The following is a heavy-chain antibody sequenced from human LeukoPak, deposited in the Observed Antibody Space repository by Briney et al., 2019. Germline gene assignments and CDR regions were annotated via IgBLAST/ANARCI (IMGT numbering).Heavy chain of an antibody. Sequence: GSLRLSCAASGCTFSSYWMSWVRQAPGKGLEWVANIKQDGSEKYYVDSVKGRFTISRDNAKNSLYLQMNSLSAEDTTVYYCARRRAKSGSSGYSYYFDYWGQGTLVTVSS. V-gene: IGHV3-7*01. CDR3: ARRRAKSGSSGYSYYFDY. J-gene: IGHJ4*02. CDR2: IKQDGSEK. CDR1: GCTFSSYW. D-gene: IGHD3-22*01.